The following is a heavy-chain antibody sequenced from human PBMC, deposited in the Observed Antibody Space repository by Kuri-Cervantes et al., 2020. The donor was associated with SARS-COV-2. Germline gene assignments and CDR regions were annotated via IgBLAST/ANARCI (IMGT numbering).Heavy chain of an antibody. J-gene: IGHJ6*03. CDR1: GFTFGDYA. V-gene: IGHV3-49*04. CDR2: IRSKAYGGTT. Sequence: GGSLRLSCTASGFTFGDYAMSWVRQAPGKGLEWVGFIRSKAYGGTTEYAASVKGRFTISRDDSKSIAYLQMNSLKTEDTAVYYCARLGAEHTGAILYSYYYMDVWGKGTTVTVSS. CDR3: ARLGAEHTGAILYSYYYMDV. D-gene: IGHD2-21*01.